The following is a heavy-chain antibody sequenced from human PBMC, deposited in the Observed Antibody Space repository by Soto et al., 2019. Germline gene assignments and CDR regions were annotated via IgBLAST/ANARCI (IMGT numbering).Heavy chain of an antibody. CDR1: GYTFTSYG. Sequence: QVQLVQSGAEVKNPGASVKVSCKTFGYTFTSYGIGWARQAPGQGLEWMGWINTYNGNTNYAQNLQGRVTQTTDTSTSTAYMELRSLRSNDTAIYYCAMVDVYVTPSPQDVWGQGTTVTVSS. D-gene: IGHD3-16*01. V-gene: IGHV1-18*01. CDR3: AMVDVYVTPSPQDV. J-gene: IGHJ6*02. CDR2: INTYNGNT.